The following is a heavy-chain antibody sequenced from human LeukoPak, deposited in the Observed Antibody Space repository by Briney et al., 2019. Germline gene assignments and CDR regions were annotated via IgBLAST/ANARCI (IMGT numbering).Heavy chain of an antibody. V-gene: IGHV1-2*02. CDR3: AREVLVVGAYDY. CDR2: INPNSGGT. D-gene: IGHD1-26*01. CDR1: GYTFTGYY. Sequence: ASVKVSCKASGYTFTGYYMHWVRQAPGQGLEWMGWINPNSGGTNYAQKFQGRVTMTRDTSISTAYMELSRLRSDDTAVYYCAREVLVVGAYDYWGQGTLVTVSS. J-gene: IGHJ4*02.